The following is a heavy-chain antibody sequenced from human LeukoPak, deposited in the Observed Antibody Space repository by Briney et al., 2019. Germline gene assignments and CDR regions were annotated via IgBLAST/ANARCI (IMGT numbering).Heavy chain of an antibody. CDR3: ARDWVAGVPFDAFDI. Sequence: GGSLRLSCAASGFTLSSYWMSWVRQAPGKGLEWVANMKEDGSEKYYVDSVKGRFTISRDNAKNSLYLHMNSLTAEDTAMYYCARDWVAGVPFDAFDIWGQGTMVSVSS. CDR1: GFTLSSYW. D-gene: IGHD3-10*01. CDR2: MKEDGSEK. V-gene: IGHV3-7*03. J-gene: IGHJ3*02.